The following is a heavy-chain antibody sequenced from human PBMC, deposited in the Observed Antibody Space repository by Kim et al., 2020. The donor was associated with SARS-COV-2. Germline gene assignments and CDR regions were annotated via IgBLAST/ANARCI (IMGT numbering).Heavy chain of an antibody. CDR1: GGSISSYY. J-gene: IGHJ4*02. D-gene: IGHD3-9*01. CDR3: VRGGRVLRYFDSFYFDY. Sequence: SETLSLTCTVSGGSISSYYWSWIRQPPGKGLEWIGYIYYSGSTNYNPSLKSRVTISVDTSKNQFSLKLSSVTAADTAVYYCVRGGRVLRYFDSFYFDYWGQGTLVTVSS. CDR2: IYYSGST. V-gene: IGHV4-59*01.